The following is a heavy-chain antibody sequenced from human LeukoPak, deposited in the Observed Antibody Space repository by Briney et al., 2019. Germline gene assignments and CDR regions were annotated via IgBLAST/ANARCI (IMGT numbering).Heavy chain of an antibody. CDR2: INPNSGGT. D-gene: IGHD6-19*01. Sequence: ASVKVSCKASGYTFTGYYMHWVRQAPGQGLEWMGWINPNSGGTNYAQKFQGRVTMTRDTSISTAYMELSRLRSDDTAVYYCARVDEAVAGIILELWGQGTLVTVSS. CDR3: ARVDEAVAGIILEL. J-gene: IGHJ4*02. CDR1: GYTFTGYY. V-gene: IGHV1-2*02.